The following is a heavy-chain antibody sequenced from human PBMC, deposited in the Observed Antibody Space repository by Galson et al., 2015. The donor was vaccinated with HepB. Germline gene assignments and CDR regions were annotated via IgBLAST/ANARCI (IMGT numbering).Heavy chain of an antibody. CDR1: GFSFSIYA. D-gene: IGHD3-16*01. J-gene: IGHJ4*02. CDR2: IDNDVVTA. V-gene: IGHV3-23*01. Sequence: SLRLSCAASGFSFSIYAMNWVRRAPGKGLEWVSTIDNDVVTAFYADSVKGRFTISRDNSKNTVYLQMNNLRGEDTAVYYCAKGRGMILESWFFDYWGQGAPVTVSS. CDR3: AKGRGMILESWFFDY.